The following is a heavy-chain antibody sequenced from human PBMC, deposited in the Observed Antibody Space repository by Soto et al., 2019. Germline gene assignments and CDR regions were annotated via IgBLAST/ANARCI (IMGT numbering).Heavy chain of an antibody. J-gene: IGHJ4*02. V-gene: IGHV3-30-3*01. D-gene: IGHD6-13*01. CDR2: ISYDGSNK. CDR3: ARDEISSSWSPFDY. Sequence: GGSLRLSCAASGFTFSSYAMHWVRQAPGKGLEWVAVISYDGSNKYYADSVKGRFTISRDNSKNTLYLQMNSLRAEDTAVYYCARDEISSSWSPFDYWGQGTLVTVSS. CDR1: GFTFSSYA.